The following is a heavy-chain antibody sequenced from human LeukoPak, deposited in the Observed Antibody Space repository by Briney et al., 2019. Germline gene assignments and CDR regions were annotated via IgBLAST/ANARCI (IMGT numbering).Heavy chain of an antibody. Sequence: GGSLRLSCAASGFTISTYGMNWVRQAPGKGLEWVSYISSSSSTIYYADSVKGRFTISRDNAKNSLYLQMNSLRDEDTAVYYCARVADYGDYVHDYWGQGTLVTVSS. J-gene: IGHJ4*02. V-gene: IGHV3-48*02. CDR1: GFTISTYG. D-gene: IGHD4-17*01. CDR2: ISSSSSTI. CDR3: ARVADYGDYVHDY.